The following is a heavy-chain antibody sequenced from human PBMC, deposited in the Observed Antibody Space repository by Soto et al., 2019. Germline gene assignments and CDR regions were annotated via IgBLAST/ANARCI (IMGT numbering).Heavy chain of an antibody. CDR3: EGGGGRYGDYFDY. CDR2: IIPIFGTA. CDR1: GDTFSSYT. J-gene: IGHJ4*02. D-gene: IGHD4-17*01. V-gene: IGHV1-69*01. Sequence: QVQLVQSGAEVKKPGSSVKVSCKASGDTFSSYTISWVRQAPGQGLEWMGGIIPIFGTANYPQKFQARVTITKDEATSTAYVELRSLGSDDTAVYFGEGGGGRYGDYFDYWGQGTLVTVSS.